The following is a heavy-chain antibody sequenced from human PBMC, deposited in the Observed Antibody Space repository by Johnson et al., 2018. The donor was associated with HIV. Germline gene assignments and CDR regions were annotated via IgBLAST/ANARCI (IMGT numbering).Heavy chain of an antibody. CDR2: VSYDGTNE. D-gene: IGHD6-13*01. Sequence: QVQLVESGGGVVQPGRSLRLSCVASGFTFRSYGMHWVRQAPGKGLEWVAFVSYDGTNEFYADSVKGRFTVSRDSSKNTLYLQMSSLRAQDTAVYYCARYSSSSRDTFDIWGQGTMVTVSS. J-gene: IGHJ3*02. CDR3: ARYSSSSRDTFDI. V-gene: IGHV3-30*03. CDR1: GFTFRSYG.